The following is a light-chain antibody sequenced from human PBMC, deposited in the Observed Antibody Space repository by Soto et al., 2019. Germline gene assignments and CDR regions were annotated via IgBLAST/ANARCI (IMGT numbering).Light chain of an antibody. Sequence: EIVMTQSPATLSVSPGERATLFCRASQSVSSNLAWYQQKPGQTPKLLIYVASTRATGITARFSGSGSGTEITLTISSLQSEDFAVYYCQQYNVWPLTFGGGTKVEFK. J-gene: IGKJ4*01. CDR2: VAS. V-gene: IGKV3-15*01. CDR1: QSVSSN. CDR3: QQYNVWPLT.